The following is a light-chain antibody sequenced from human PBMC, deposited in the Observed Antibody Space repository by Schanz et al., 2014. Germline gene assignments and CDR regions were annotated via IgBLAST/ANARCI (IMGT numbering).Light chain of an antibody. CDR2: DVS. Sequence: QSALTQPASVSGSPGQSITISCTGTSSDVGGYHYVSWYQQHPGKAPKLIISDVSDRPSGVSDRFSGSKSGNTASLTISGLQAEDEADYSVVFGGGTKLTVL. CDR1: SSDVGGYHY. CDR3: V. V-gene: IGLV2-14*01. J-gene: IGLJ2*01.